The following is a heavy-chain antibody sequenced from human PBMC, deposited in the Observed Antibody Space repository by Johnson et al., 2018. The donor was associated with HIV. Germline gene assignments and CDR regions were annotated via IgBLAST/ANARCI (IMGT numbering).Heavy chain of an antibody. CDR3: AKPMQLGRLDAFDI. CDR1: GFTVSSNY. J-gene: IGHJ3*02. CDR2: IFSGGST. V-gene: IGHV3-66*01. Sequence: EVQLVESGGGLVQPGGSLRLSCAASGFTVSSNYMTWVRQAPGKGLEWVSVIFSGGSTYYADSVKGRFTISRDNSKNTLYLQMNSLRAEDTAVYYCAKPMQLGRLDAFDIWGQGTMVTVSS. D-gene: IGHD6-6*01.